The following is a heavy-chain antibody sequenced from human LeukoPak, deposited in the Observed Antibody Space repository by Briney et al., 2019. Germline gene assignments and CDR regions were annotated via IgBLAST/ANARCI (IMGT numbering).Heavy chain of an antibody. CDR1: GYSFTSYW. CDR2: IYPGDSDT. D-gene: IGHD3-16*01. CDR3: ARQLAFGGITPTHYFDY. V-gene: IGHV5-51*01. J-gene: IGHJ4*02. Sequence: GESLKISCKGSGYSFTSYWIGWVRQMPGKGLEWMGIIYPGDSDTRYSPSFQGQVTISADKSISTAYLQWSSLKASDTAMYYCARQLAFGGITPTHYFDYWGQGTLVTVSP.